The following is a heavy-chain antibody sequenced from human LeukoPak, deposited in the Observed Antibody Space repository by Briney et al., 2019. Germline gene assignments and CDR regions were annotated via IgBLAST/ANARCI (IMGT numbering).Heavy chain of an antibody. V-gene: IGHV1-69*04. D-gene: IGHD6-13*01. CDR3: ARGRKAAAGTPYYFDY. Sequence: SVKVSCKASGGTFSSYAISWVRQAPGQGLEWMGRIIPILGIANYAQKFQGRVTITADKSTSTAYMELSSLRSEDTAVYYCARGRKAAAGTPYYFDYWGQGTLVTVSS. CDR1: GGTFSSYA. CDR2: IIPILGIA. J-gene: IGHJ4*02.